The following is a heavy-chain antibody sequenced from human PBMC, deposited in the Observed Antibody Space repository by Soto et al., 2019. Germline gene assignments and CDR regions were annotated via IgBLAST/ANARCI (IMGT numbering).Heavy chain of an antibody. CDR1: GYTFTGYY. CDR2: INPNSGGT. D-gene: IGHD2-2*01. J-gene: IGHJ6*02. V-gene: IGHV1-2*02. Sequence: ASVKVSCKASGYTFTGYYIHWVRQAPGQGLEWMGWINPNSGGTNYAQKFQGRVTMTRDTSISTAYMELSRLRSDDTAVYYCATGFAGSTRSKLSFYYYGMDVRGQVNTV. CDR3: ATGFAGSTRSKLSFYYYGMDV.